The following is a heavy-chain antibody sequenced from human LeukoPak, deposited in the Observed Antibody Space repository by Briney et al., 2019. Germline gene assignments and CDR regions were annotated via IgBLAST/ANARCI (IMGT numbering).Heavy chain of an antibody. Sequence: PGGSLRLSCAASGFTFSSYGMHWVRQAPGKGLEWVAVIWYDGSNKYYADSVKGRFTISRDNSKNTLYLQMNSLRAEDTAVYYCARDTGSSGYFQRGYYYSMDVWGQGTTVTVSS. V-gene: IGHV3-30*19. J-gene: IGHJ6*02. CDR2: IWYDGSNK. CDR1: GFTFSSYG. CDR3: ARDTGSSGYFQRGYYYSMDV. D-gene: IGHD3-3*01.